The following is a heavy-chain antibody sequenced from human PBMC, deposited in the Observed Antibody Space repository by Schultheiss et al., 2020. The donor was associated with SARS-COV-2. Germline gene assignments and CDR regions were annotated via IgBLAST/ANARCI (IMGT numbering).Heavy chain of an antibody. CDR1: GGSFSGYY. Sequence: SQTLSLTCAVYGGSFSGYYWSWIRQPPGKGLEWIGEINHSGSTNYNPSLKSRVTISVDTSKNQFSLKLSSVTAADTAVYYCAGGYYYYGMDVWGQGTTVTVSS. CDR2: INHSGST. V-gene: IGHV4-34*01. CDR3: AGGYYYYGMDV. J-gene: IGHJ6*02.